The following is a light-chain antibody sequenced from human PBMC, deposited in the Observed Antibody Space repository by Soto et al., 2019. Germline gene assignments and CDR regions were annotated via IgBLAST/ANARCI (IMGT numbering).Light chain of an antibody. Sequence: DIQMTQSPSTLSASVGDRVTITCRASQSISSWLAWYQQKPGKAPKLLIYKASSLESGVPSRFSGSGSGTEFTLTISSLQPDHFATYYCQQYNSYRRTFGQGTKVEIK. J-gene: IGKJ1*01. CDR2: KAS. V-gene: IGKV1-5*03. CDR1: QSISSW. CDR3: QQYNSYRRT.